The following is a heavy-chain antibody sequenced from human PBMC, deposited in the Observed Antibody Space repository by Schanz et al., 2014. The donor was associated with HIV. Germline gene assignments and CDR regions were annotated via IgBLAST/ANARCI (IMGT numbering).Heavy chain of an antibody. Sequence: VQLVESGGGVVQPGRSLRLSCAASGFMFDDYAMYWVRQAPGKGLEWVSGISWNGGSVGYVDSVKGRFIISRDTAKNSLFLQMNSLRPEDTALYYCAKDLNPYNVHTTLVTPPVGYGLDVWGQGTTVTVSS. CDR3: AKDLNPYNVHTTLVTPPVGYGLDV. CDR1: GFMFDDYA. V-gene: IGHV3-9*01. CDR2: ISWNGGSV. D-gene: IGHD5-18*01. J-gene: IGHJ6*02.